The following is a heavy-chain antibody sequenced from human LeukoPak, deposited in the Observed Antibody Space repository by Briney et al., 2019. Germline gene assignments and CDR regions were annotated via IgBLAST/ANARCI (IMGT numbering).Heavy chain of an antibody. CDR1: GYTFTSYD. CDR2: MNPNSGNT. D-gene: IGHD4-23*01. Sequence: ASVKVSCKASGYTFTSYDINWVRQATGQGLEWMGWMNPNSGNTGYAQKFQGRVTMTEDTSTDTAYMELSSLRSEDTAVYYCATATTVVTLHYWGQGTLVTVSS. V-gene: IGHV1-8*01. J-gene: IGHJ4*02. CDR3: ATATTVVTLHY.